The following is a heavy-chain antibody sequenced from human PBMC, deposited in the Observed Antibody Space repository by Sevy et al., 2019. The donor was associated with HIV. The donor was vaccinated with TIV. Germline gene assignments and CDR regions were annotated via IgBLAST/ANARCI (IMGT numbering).Heavy chain of an antibody. CDR3: ATDIVVGRDY. CDR2: FHEDGET. Sequence: GSVKVSCKVFGYTLTELSMHWVRQAPGKGLEWRGGFHEDGETMFAQKFQGRLTMTEDTSTDTGYMELSSMRSEDTAVYYCATDIVVGRDYWGQGTLVGVSS. V-gene: IGHV1-24*01. J-gene: IGHJ4*02. D-gene: IGHD2-2*01. CDR1: GYTLTELS.